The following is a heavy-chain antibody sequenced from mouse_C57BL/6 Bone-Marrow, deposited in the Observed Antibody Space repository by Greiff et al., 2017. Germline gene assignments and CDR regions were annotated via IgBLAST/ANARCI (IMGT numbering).Heavy chain of an antibody. CDR1: GYTFTSYW. V-gene: IGHV1-50*01. CDR2: IDPSDSYT. Sequence: QVQLQQPGAELVKPGASVKLSCKASGYTFTSYWMQWVKQRPGQGLEWIGEIDPSDSYTNYNQKFKGKATFTVDTSSSTAYMQLISLTSEDAAVYYCAREYFGPWAQGTLVTVSA. J-gene: IGHJ3*02. D-gene: IGHD5-1*01. CDR3: AREYFGP.